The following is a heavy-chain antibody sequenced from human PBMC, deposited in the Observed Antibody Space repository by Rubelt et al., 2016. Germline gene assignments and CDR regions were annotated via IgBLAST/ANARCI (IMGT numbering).Heavy chain of an antibody. D-gene: IGHD5-24*01. CDR2: MYSDGRT. V-gene: IGHV3-66*02. Sequence: GGSLKLSCDSSKFTVSLEYMNWVRQAPGKGLEWVSIMYSDGRTFYADSVRGRFTISRDNSKTTLYLQMDYLRPEDTAVYFCAKSTILAFDIWGQGTMVIVSS. CDR3: AKSTILAFDI. CDR1: KFTVSLEY. J-gene: IGHJ3*02.